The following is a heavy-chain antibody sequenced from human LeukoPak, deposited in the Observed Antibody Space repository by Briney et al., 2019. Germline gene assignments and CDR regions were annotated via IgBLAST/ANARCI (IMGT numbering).Heavy chain of an antibody. CDR1: GFTFCINT. Sequence: GSLRLSRAESGFTFCINTMNWVRQTLGKGLEWVSSTRREVIQPFYADTVKGRFTISRDNAKNSLYLQMNSLRDEDTAVYYCSKDRRRSSFGYWGQGILVTVSS. J-gene: IGHJ4*02. CDR2: TRREVIQP. D-gene: IGHD6-6*01. V-gene: IGHV3-21*01. CDR3: SKDRRRSSFGY.